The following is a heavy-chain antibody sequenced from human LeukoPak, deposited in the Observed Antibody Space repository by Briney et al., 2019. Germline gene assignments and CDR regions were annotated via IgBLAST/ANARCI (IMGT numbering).Heavy chain of an antibody. V-gene: IGHV3-30*04. Sequence: GGSLRLSCAASGFTFSSYAMHWVRQAPGKGLEWVAVISYDGSNKYYADSVKGRFTISRDNSKNTLYLQMNSLRAEDTAVYYCAREVFGVVITYYFDYWGQGTLVTVSS. CDR3: AREVFGVVITYYFDY. CDR1: GFTFSSYA. D-gene: IGHD3-3*01. J-gene: IGHJ4*02. CDR2: ISYDGSNK.